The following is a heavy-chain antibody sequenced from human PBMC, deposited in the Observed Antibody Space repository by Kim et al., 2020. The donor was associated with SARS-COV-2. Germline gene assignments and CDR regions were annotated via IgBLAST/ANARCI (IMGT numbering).Heavy chain of an antibody. CDR1: GFTFSSYA. CDR2: ISYDGSNK. J-gene: IGHJ6*02. D-gene: IGHD5-18*01. CDR3: ARARNSYGYGPYYYYYGMDV. Sequence: GGSLRLSCAASGFTFSSYAMHWVRQAPGKGLEWVAVISYDGSNKYYADSVKGRFTISRDNSKNTLYLQMNSLRAEDTAVYYCARARNSYGYGPYYYYYGMDVWGQGTTVTVSS. V-gene: IGHV3-30*04.